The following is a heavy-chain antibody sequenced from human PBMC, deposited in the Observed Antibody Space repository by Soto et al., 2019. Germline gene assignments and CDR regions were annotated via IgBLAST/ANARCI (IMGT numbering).Heavy chain of an antibody. CDR2: ISSSGSTI. CDR3: ARHRTPEGSTGTPPIGY. D-gene: IGHD2-8*02. CDR1: AFTFSGYY. J-gene: IGHJ4*02. V-gene: IGHV3-11*01. Sequence: PWRSLRVSWAPSAFTFSGYYMSWIRQAPGNGLEWVSYISSSGSTIYYADSVKGRFTISRDNAKNSLYLQMNSLRAEDTAVYYCARHRTPEGSTGTPPIGYWGQGTLVTVSS.